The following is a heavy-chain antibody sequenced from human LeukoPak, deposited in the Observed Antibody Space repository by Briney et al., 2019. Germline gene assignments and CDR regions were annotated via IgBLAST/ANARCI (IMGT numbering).Heavy chain of an antibody. CDR2: IIPILGIA. J-gene: IGHJ4*02. V-gene: IGHV1-69*04. CDR3: ASDRHHVGVKDY. Sequence: ASVKVSCKASGGTFSSYAISWVRQAPGQGLEWMGRIIPILGIANYAQKFQGRVTITADKSTSTAYMELSSLRSEDTAVYYCASDRHHVGVKDYWGQGALVTVSS. D-gene: IGHD3-10*01. CDR1: GGTFSSYA.